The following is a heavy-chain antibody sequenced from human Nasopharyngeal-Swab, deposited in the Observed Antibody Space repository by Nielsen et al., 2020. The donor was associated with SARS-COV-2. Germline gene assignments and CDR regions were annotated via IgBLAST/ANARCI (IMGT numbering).Heavy chain of an antibody. D-gene: IGHD3-22*01. CDR1: GGSISSSSYY. V-gene: IGHV4-39*01. Sequence: ESLKISCTVSGGSISSSSYYWGWIRQPPGKGLEWIGSIYYSGSTYYNPSLKSRVTISVDTSKNQFSVKLSSVTAADTAVYYCASYYYDSSDYSYWFDPWGQGTLVTVSS. CDR3: ASYYYDSSDYSYWFDP. CDR2: IYYSGST. J-gene: IGHJ5*02.